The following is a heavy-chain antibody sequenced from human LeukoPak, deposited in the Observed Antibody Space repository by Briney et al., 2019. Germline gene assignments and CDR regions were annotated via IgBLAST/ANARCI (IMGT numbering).Heavy chain of an antibody. J-gene: IGHJ4*02. V-gene: IGHV4-39*01. Sequence: SETLSLTCAVSGGSIRNSSFYWGWIRQPPGKGLEWIASIYSTGTTYYNPSIKSRITIFVDTSKNQVSLKLRSVTAADTAVYYCARADDVGDFDYWGQGTLVTVSS. CDR2: IYSTGTT. CDR3: ARADDVGDFDY. CDR1: GGSIRNSSFY. D-gene: IGHD3-3*01.